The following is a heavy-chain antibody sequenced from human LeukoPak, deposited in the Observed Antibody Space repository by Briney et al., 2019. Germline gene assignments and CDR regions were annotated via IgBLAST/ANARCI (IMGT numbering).Heavy chain of an antibody. CDR3: ARDSAGNDY. Sequence: PGGSLRLSCAASGFTFSTYWMSWVRQAPGKGLEWVANIKQDGSEKYYVDSVKGRFTISRDNAKTSLYLQRNSLRAEDTAMYYCARDSAGNDYWGQGTLVTVSS. J-gene: IGHJ4*02. CDR1: GFTFSTYW. CDR2: IKQDGSEK. V-gene: IGHV3-7*01. D-gene: IGHD6-13*01.